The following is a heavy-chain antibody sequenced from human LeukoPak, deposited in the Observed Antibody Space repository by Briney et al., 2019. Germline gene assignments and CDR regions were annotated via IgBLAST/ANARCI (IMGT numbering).Heavy chain of an antibody. Sequence: SVKVSCKASGGTFSSYAISWVRQAPGQGLEWMGGIIPIFGTANYAQKFQGRVTITADESTSTAYMELSSLRSEDTAVYYCARSPYGDQTSPYYFDYRGQGTLVTVSS. J-gene: IGHJ4*02. CDR1: GGTFSSYA. V-gene: IGHV1-69*13. CDR3: ARSPYGDQTSPYYFDY. D-gene: IGHD4-17*01. CDR2: IIPIFGTA.